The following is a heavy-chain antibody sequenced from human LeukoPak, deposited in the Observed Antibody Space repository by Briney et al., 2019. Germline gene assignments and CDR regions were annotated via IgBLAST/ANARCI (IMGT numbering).Heavy chain of an antibody. J-gene: IGHJ4*02. V-gene: IGHV3-23*01. Sequence: GGSLRLSCSASGFTFSSYAMSWVRQAPGKGLEWVSAISGSGGSTYYADSVKGRFTISRDNSKNTLYLQMNSLRAEDTAVYYCAKDLDIAVAGIDYWGQGTLVTVSS. CDR3: AKDLDIAVAGIDY. CDR2: ISGSGGST. D-gene: IGHD6-19*01. CDR1: GFTFSSYA.